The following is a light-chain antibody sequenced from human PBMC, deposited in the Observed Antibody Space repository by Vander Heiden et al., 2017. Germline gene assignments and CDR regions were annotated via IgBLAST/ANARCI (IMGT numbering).Light chain of an antibody. Sequence: EIVLTQSPATLSLSPGERATLSCTASQSVSSYLAWYQQKPGQAPTLLLYDASNRATGIPARFSGSGSGTDFALTISSLEPEDFAVYYCQRRSNWPPALTFGGGTKVEIK. CDR3: QRRSNWPPALT. J-gene: IGKJ4*01. CDR1: QSVSSY. V-gene: IGKV3-11*01. CDR2: DAS.